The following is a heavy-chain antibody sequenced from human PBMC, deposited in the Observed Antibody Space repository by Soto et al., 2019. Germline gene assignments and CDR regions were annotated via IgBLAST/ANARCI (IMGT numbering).Heavy chain of an antibody. CDR1: GFGFSFRNYY. J-gene: IGHJ5*02. CDR3: AGTFGSDVS. Sequence: EVQLVESGGGLVRPGGSLSLSCAASGFGFSFRNYYMNWIRQAPRKGLEWVSSISSSGHMTFYAPSVNGRFTISRDNGKNSLYLQMYSLRAKVTGVYFCAGTFGSDVSWGPGTVVTVSS. V-gene: IGHV3-21*01. D-gene: IGHD3-10*01. CDR2: ISSSGHMT.